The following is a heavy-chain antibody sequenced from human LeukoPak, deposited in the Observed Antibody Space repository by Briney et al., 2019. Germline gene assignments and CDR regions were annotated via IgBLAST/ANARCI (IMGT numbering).Heavy chain of an antibody. J-gene: IGHJ4*02. Sequence: PSETLSLTCTVSGGSISSGGYYWSWIRQHPGTGLEWIGYIYYSGSTYYNPSLKSRVTISVDTSKNQFSLKLSSVTAADTAVYYCARDRGYCSGGSCYSPGYFDYWGQGTLVTVSS. CDR2: IYYSGST. CDR1: GGSISSGGYY. D-gene: IGHD2-15*01. CDR3: ARDRGYCSGGSCYSPGYFDY. V-gene: IGHV4-31*03.